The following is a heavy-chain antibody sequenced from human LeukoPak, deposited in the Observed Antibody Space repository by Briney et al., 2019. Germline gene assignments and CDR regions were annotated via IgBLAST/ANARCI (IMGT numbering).Heavy chain of an antibody. Sequence: SETLSLTCTVSGGSISSYYWSWIRQSPGKGLEWIGYIYYDGSTNCNPSLRGRVTISVDTPKNQFSLKLSSVTAAGTAVYYCAREGRYRYGYNEYHLYMDIWGKGTTVTVSS. CDR3: AREGRYRYGYNEYHLYMDI. V-gene: IGHV4-59*12. CDR2: IYYDGST. D-gene: IGHD5-18*01. CDR1: GGSISSYY. J-gene: IGHJ6*03.